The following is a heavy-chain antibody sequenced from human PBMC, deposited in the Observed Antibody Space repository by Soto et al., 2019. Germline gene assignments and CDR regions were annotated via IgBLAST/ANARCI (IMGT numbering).Heavy chain of an antibody. CDR1: GGSISSGGYY. J-gene: IGHJ5*02. Sequence: PSETLSLTCTVSGGSISSGGYYWSWIRQHPGKGLELIGYIYYSGSTYYNPSLKSRVTISVDTSKNQFSLKLSSVTAADTAVYYCARAAAVYWYGSGSYLGNWFDPWGQGTLVTVSS. V-gene: IGHV4-31*03. CDR3: ARAAAVYWYGSGSYLGNWFDP. D-gene: IGHD3-10*01. CDR2: IYYSGST.